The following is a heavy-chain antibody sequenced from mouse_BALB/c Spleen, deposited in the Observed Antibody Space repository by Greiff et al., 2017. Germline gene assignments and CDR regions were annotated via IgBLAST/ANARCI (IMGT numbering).Heavy chain of an antibody. CDR2: ISSGGST. Sequence: EVQRVESGGGLVKPGGSLKLSCAASGFTFSSYAMSWVRQTPEKRLEWVASISSGGSTYYPDSVKGRFTISRDNARNILYLQMSSLRSEDTAMYYCARGLLLQLRGYFDVWGAGTTVTVSS. CDR3: ARGLLLQLRGYFDV. CDR1: GFTFSSYA. J-gene: IGHJ1*01. V-gene: IGHV5-6-5*01. D-gene: IGHD1-2*01.